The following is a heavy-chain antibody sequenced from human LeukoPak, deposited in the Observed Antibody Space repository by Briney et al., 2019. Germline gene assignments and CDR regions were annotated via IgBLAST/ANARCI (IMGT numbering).Heavy chain of an antibody. CDR2: INPSGGST. CDR1: GYTFTSYY. J-gene: IGHJ5*02. Sequence: AASVKVSCKASGYTFTSYYVHWVRQAPGQGLEWMGIINPSGGSTSYAQKFQGRVTMTRDMSTSTVYMELSSLRSEDAAVYYCARDAPYSRSFDPWGQGTLVTVSS. CDR3: ARDAPYSRSFDP. V-gene: IGHV1-46*01. D-gene: IGHD6-13*01.